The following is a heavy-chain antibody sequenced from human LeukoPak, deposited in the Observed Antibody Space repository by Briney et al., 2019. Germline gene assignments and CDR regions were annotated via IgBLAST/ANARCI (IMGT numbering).Heavy chain of an antibody. J-gene: IGHJ4*02. CDR2: TYYRSKWYN. D-gene: IGHD3-16*02. CDR3: AVYYDYVWGSYRQFDY. Sequence: SQTLSLTCAISGDSVSSNSAAWNWIRQSPSRGLEWLGRTYYRSKWYNDSAVSVKSRITINPDTSKNQFCLQLNSVTPEDTAVYYCAVYYDYVWGSYRQFDYWGQGTLVTVSS. CDR1: GDSVSSNSAA. V-gene: IGHV6-1*01.